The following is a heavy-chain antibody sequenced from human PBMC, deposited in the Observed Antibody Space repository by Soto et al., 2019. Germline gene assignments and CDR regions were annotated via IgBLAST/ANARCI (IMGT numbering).Heavy chain of an antibody. CDR1: GGSISSYY. V-gene: IGHV4-59*01. CDR2: IYYSGST. J-gene: IGHJ6*02. Sequence: SETLSLTCTVSGGSISSYYWSWIRQPPGKGLEWIGYIYYSGSTNYNPSLKSRVTISVDTSKNQFSLKLSSVTAADTAVYYCARGTTVQRWDYGMDVWGQGTTVTVSS. CDR3: ARGTTVQRWDYGMDV. D-gene: IGHD4-4*01.